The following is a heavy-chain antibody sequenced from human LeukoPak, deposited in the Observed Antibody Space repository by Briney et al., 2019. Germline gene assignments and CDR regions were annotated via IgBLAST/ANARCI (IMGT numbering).Heavy chain of an antibody. CDR2: ISSSSSTI. CDR3: ARDSDPSKYYDILTGYYTKGYYFDY. J-gene: IGHJ4*02. D-gene: IGHD3-9*01. CDR1: GFTFSSYA. Sequence: GGSLRLSCAASGFTFSSYAMNWVRQAPGKGLEWVSYISSSSSTIYYADSVKGRFTISRDNAKNSLYLQMNSLRDEDTAVYYCARDSDPSKYYDILTGYYTKGYYFDYWGQGTLVTVSS. V-gene: IGHV3-48*02.